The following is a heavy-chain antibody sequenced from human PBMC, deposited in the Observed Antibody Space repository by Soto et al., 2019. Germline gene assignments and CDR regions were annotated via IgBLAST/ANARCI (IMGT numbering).Heavy chain of an antibody. CDR3: AKDPRSSSPHYYYYYGMDV. Sequence: PGGSLRLSCAASGFTFSSYGMHWVRQAPGKGLEWVAVISYDGSNKYYADSVEGRFTISRDNSKNTLYLQMNSLRAEDTAVYYCAKDPRSSSPHYYYYYGMDVWGQGTTVTVSS. CDR1: GFTFSSYG. J-gene: IGHJ6*02. CDR2: ISYDGSNK. V-gene: IGHV3-30*18. D-gene: IGHD6-6*01.